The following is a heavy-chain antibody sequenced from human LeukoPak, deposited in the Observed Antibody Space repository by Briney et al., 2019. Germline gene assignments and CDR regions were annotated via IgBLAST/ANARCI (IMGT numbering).Heavy chain of an antibody. V-gene: IGHV3-7*04. CDR2: IKQDGSEK. J-gene: IGHJ4*02. CDR3: ARAGGDYAACFDN. D-gene: IGHD4-17*01. CDR1: GFTFSRHW. Sequence: GGSLRLSCAASGFTFSRHWMSWVRQAPGKGLEWVANIKQDGSEKYYVDAVKGRYTISRDNAKNSLYLQMNSLRVDDTAVYYCARAGGDYAACFDNWGQGTLVTVSS.